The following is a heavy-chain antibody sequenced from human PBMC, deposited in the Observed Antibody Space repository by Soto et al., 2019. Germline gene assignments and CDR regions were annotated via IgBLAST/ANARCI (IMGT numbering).Heavy chain of an antibody. CDR1: GYTFTSYG. V-gene: IGHV1-18*04. CDR3: ARDRGDYYGSGSYYNNIIDWFDP. J-gene: IGHJ5*02. D-gene: IGHD3-10*01. CDR2: ISAYNGNT. Sequence: GASVKVSCKASGYTFTSYGISWVRQAPGQGLEWMGWISAYNGNTNYAQKLQGRVTMTTDTSTSTAYMELRSLRSDDTAVYYCARDRGDYYGSGSYYNNIIDWFDPWGQGTLVTAPQ.